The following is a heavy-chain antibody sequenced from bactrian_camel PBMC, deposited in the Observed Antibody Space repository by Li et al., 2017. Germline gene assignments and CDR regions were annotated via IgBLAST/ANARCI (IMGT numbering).Heavy chain of an antibody. D-gene: IGHD3*01. V-gene: IGHV3-3*01. J-gene: IGHJ4*01. Sequence: VQLVESGGGSVKAGESLKLSCVAFGGTYSSYRSYLLGWFRQAPGKEREGVAAVLCGGGSAYYADSVKGRFTISQDDAHTLSLQMNNLKIEDTAVYYCALGSSRQATITARGKGTQVTVS. CDR1: GGTYSSYRSYL. CDR2: VLCGGGSA.